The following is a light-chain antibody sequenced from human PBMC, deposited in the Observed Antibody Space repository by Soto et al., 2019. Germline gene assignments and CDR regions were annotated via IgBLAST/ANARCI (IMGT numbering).Light chain of an antibody. CDR1: SSNIGAGYD. J-gene: IGLJ2*01. Sequence: QSVLTQPPSVSGAPGQSVTISCTGSSSNIGAGYDVHWYQQLLGTAPKLLIYGNSNRPSGVPDRFSGSKSGTSASLAITGLQAEYEADYSCQSYDSSLSGSVLSGGAKLT. CDR3: QSYDSSLSGSV. CDR2: GNS. V-gene: IGLV1-40*01.